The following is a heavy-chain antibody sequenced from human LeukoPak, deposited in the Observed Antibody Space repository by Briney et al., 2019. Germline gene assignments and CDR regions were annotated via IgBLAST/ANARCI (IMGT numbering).Heavy chain of an antibody. Sequence: SETLSLTCTVSGGSVSSGSYYWSWIRQPPGKGLEWIGYISYSGTTNCNPSLKSRVTISVDTSKNQFSLKLSSVTAADTALYYCARVGTYYYETSASYIPDWTFDLWGRGTLATVSS. CDR1: GGSVSSGSYY. V-gene: IGHV4-61*01. J-gene: IGHJ2*01. D-gene: IGHD3-22*01. CDR2: ISYSGTT. CDR3: ARVGTYYYETSASYIPDWTFDL.